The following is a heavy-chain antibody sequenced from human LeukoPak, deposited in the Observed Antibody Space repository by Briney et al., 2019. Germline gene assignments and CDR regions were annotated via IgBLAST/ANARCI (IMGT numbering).Heavy chain of an antibody. V-gene: IGHV4-4*07. Sequence: KASETLSLTCTVSGGSISSYYWSWIRQPAGKGLEWVGRIYTSGSTNYNPALKSRVTMSVDTFKSQFSLRLTSVTAADTAVYYCTRDLNVFGAVIIMDVWGKGTTVTVSS. J-gene: IGHJ6*04. CDR3: TRDLNVFGAVIIMDV. D-gene: IGHD3-3*01. CDR2: IYTSGST. CDR1: GGSISSYY.